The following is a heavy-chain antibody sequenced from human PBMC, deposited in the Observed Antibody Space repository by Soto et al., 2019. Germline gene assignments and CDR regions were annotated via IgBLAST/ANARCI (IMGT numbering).Heavy chain of an antibody. V-gene: IGHV4-39*01. Sequence: TSETLSLTCTVSGGSISTSGHYWDWIRQPPKKGLEWIGSIFYSGSTYYNPSLKSRVTISVDTSKNQFSLKLSSVTAADTAVYYCARHRGIMITFGVPWFDPWGQGTLVTVS. D-gene: IGHD3-16*01. CDR1: GGSISTSGHY. CDR2: IFYSGST. J-gene: IGHJ5*02. CDR3: ARHRGIMITFGVPWFDP.